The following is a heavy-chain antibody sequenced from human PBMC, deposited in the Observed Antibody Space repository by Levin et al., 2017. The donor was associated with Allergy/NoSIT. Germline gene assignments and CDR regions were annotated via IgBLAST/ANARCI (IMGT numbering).Heavy chain of an antibody. CDR3: ARGLKWSVRKNLWGSYRSTYGMDV. J-gene: IGHJ6*02. Sequence: AASVKVSCKASGYTFTSYDINWVRQATGQGLEWMGWMNPNSGNTGYAQKFQGRVTMTRNTSISTAYMELSSLRSEDTAVYYCARGLKWSVRKNLWGSYRSTYGMDVWGQGTTVTVSS. CDR1: GYTFTSYD. D-gene: IGHD3-16*02. CDR2: MNPNSGNT. V-gene: IGHV1-8*01.